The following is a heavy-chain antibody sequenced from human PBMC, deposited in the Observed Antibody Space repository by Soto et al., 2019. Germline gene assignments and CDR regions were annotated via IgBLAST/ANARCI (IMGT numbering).Heavy chain of an antibody. CDR2: THYSGNT. CDR1: GGSISSYY. Sequence: ASETLSITCTVSGGSISSYYWSWIRQPPSKGLEWIGYTHYSGNTNQSPSLKSRVTISVDTSKNQFSLKLRSVTAADMAVYYCARGITLILAVQGGAPDKYYFDSWGRGTLVTVSS. CDR3: ARGITLILAVQGGAPDKYYFDS. J-gene: IGHJ4*01. D-gene: IGHD3-22*01. V-gene: IGHV4-59*12.